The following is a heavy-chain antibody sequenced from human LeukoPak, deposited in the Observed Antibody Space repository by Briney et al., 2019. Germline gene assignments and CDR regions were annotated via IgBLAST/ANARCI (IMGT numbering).Heavy chain of an antibody. CDR1: GFTFSSYG. CDR3: ATSTLVGGDAFDI. Sequence: PGGSLRLSCAASGFTFSSYGMHWVRQAPGKGLEWVAVISYDGSNKYYADSVKGRFTISRDNSKNTLYLQMNSLRAEDTAVYYCATSTLVGGDAFDIWGQGTMVTVSS. D-gene: IGHD3-10*02. V-gene: IGHV3-30*03. CDR2: ISYDGSNK. J-gene: IGHJ3*02.